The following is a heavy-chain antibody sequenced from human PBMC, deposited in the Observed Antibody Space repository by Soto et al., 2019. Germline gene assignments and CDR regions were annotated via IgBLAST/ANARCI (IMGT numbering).Heavy chain of an antibody. V-gene: IGHV1-46*01. D-gene: IGHD6-19*01. CDR2: INPSGGST. Sequence: QVQLVQSGAEVKKPGASVKVSCKASGYTFTSYYMHWVRQAPGQGLEWMGIINPSGGSTKYAQKLRGTXXRXSXTSTNTVYMELSSLRSEDTAVFYCARAIAVAGYFDYWGQGTLVTVSS. CDR1: GYTFTSYY. CDR3: ARAIAVAGYFDY. J-gene: IGHJ4*02.